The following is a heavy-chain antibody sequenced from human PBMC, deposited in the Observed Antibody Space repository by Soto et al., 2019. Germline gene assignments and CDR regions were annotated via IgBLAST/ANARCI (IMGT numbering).Heavy chain of an antibody. CDR3: SSPEHSRGQFIIAD. CDR1: GGSISSDNW. V-gene: IGHV4-4*02. J-gene: IGHJ4*02. D-gene: IGHD2-21*01. CDR2: IYHTGSN. Sequence: SETLSRTCAVSGGSISSDNWWSWVRQPPGQGLEWIGEIYHTGSNNYNPSLKSRLTILVDKSKNKFSLTLTSVTAADTAVYFCSSPEHSRGQFIIADWAQGTMVTVSS.